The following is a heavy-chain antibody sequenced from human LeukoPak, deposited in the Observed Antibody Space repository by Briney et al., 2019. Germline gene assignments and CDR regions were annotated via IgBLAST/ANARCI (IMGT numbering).Heavy chain of an antibody. V-gene: IGHV3-11*01. Sequence: GGSLRLSCAASGFTFTDYYMSWVRQAPGKGLEWVSYIISSGDTIYYADSVKGRFTISRDNAKSSLYLQMNSLRVEDTAVYYCARPGTTLYAFDLWGQGTMVTVSS. CDR2: IISSGDTI. CDR1: GFTFTDYY. D-gene: IGHD1-14*01. CDR3: ARPGTTLYAFDL. J-gene: IGHJ3*01.